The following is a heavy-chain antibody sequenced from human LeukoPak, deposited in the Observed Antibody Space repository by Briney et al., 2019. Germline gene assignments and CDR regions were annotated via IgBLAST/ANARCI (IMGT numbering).Heavy chain of an antibody. V-gene: IGHV1-2*06. CDR3: ARGSPQWSIRTTFDY. J-gene: IGHJ4*02. D-gene: IGHD2-15*01. Sequence: ASVKVSCKASGYTFTGYYMHWVRQAPGQGLEWMGRINPNSGGTNYAQKFQGRVTMTRDTSISTAYMELSRLRSDDTAVYYCARGSPQWSIRTTFDYWGQGTLVTVSS. CDR2: INPNSGGT. CDR1: GYTFTGYY.